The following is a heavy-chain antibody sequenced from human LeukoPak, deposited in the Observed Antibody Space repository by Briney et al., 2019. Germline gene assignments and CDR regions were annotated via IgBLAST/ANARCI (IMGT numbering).Heavy chain of an antibody. J-gene: IGHJ4*02. Sequence: GGSLRLSCAASGFTFNNYGMHWVRQAPGKGLEWVAVISYDGSNKYYADSVKGRFTISRDNSKNTLYLQMNSLRAEDTAVYYCAKGLGYCSSTSCYNPYFDYWGQGTLVTVSS. CDR2: ISYDGSNK. V-gene: IGHV3-30*18. CDR1: GFTFNNYG. CDR3: AKGLGYCSSTSCYNPYFDY. D-gene: IGHD2-2*02.